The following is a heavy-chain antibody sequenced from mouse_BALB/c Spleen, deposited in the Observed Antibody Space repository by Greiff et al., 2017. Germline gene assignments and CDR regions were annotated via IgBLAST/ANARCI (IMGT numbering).Heavy chain of an antibody. Sequence: EVKLMESGGGLVQPGGSRKLSCAASGFTFSSFGMHWVRQAPEKGLEWVAYISSGSSTIYYADTVKGRFTISRDNPKNTLFLQMTSLRSEDTAMYYCARRIYYGSSYEGYAMDYWGQGTSVTVSS. CDR1: GFTFSSFG. J-gene: IGHJ4*01. D-gene: IGHD1-1*01. CDR3: ARRIYYGSSYEGYAMDY. V-gene: IGHV5-17*02. CDR2: ISSGSSTI.